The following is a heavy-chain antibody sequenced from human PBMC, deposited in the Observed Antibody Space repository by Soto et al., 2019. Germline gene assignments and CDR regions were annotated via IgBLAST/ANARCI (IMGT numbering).Heavy chain of an antibody. CDR1: GFTFSSYA. CDR2: IWYDDGSNK. D-gene: IGHD3-10*01. V-gene: IGHV3-33*01. Sequence: QVQLVESGGGVVQPGRSLRLSCAASGFTFSSYAMHWVRQGPGKGLEWVAVIWYDDGSNKYYADSVKGRFTISRDNSKNTLYLQMNSRRADDTAVYYCARPYYGSGTIPGYWGQGTLVTVSS. CDR3: ARPYYGSGTIPGY. J-gene: IGHJ4*02.